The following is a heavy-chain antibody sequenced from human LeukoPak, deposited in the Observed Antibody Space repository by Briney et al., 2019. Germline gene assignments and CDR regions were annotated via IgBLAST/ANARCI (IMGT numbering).Heavy chain of an antibody. CDR2: IIPYNDKT. CDR3: ARAQEEQWLAPLDP. J-gene: IGHJ5*02. D-gene: IGHD6-19*01. CDR1: GYTFTSYG. Sequence: ASVTVSCKASGYTFTSYGISWVRQAPGQGLEWMGWIIPYNDKTNYAQKLQGRVTMTTDTSTSTAYMELRSLRSDDTAVYYCARAQEEQWLAPLDPWGQGTLVTVSP. V-gene: IGHV1-18*01.